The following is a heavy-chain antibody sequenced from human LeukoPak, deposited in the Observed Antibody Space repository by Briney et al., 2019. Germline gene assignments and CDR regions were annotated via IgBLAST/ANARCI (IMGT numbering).Heavy chain of an antibody. CDR2: IYSSGTT. V-gene: IGHV4-4*07. J-gene: IGHJ4*02. CDR1: GGSISGYY. Sequence: KPSETLSLTCTVSGGSISGYYRSWIRQPAEKGLECIGRIYSSGTTNYKPSLKSRVTMSVDTSKNQVSLKLTSVTAADTAVYCCARDTGYFGSGGFDQWGQGTLVTVS. D-gene: IGHD3-10*01. CDR3: ARDTGYFGSGGFDQ.